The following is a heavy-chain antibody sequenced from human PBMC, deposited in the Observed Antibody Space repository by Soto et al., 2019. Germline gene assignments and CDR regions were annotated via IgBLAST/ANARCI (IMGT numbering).Heavy chain of an antibody. J-gene: IGHJ3*02. CDR3: AKDTPQRYGEIDAFDI. Sequence: GGSLSLSCAASGFTFSSYAMSWVRQAPGKGLEWVSAISGSGGSTYYADSVKGRFTISRDNSKNTLYLQMNSLRAEDTAVYYCAKDTPQRYGEIDAFDIWGQGTMVTVSS. D-gene: IGHD4-17*01. V-gene: IGHV3-23*01. CDR2: ISGSGGST. CDR1: GFTFSSYA.